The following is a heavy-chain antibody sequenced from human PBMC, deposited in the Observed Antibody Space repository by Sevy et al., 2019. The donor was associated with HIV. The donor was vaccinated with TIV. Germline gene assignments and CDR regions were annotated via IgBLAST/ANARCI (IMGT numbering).Heavy chain of an antibody. J-gene: IGHJ6*02. V-gene: IGHV7-4-1*02. Sequence: ASVKVSCKASGYTFTSYAMTWVRQAPGQGLEWMGWINTNTGNPTYAQGFTGRFVFSLDTSVSTAYLQISSLKAEDTAVYYCARGEDLSGDYLLLYYYYGMDVWGQGTTVTVSS. CDR1: GYTFTSYA. D-gene: IGHD4-17*01. CDR2: INTNTGNP. CDR3: ARGEDLSGDYLLLYYYYGMDV.